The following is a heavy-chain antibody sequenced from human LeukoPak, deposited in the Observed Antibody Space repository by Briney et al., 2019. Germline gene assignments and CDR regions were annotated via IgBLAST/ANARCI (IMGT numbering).Heavy chain of an antibody. D-gene: IGHD2-21*02. Sequence: GGSLRLSWAASGFLVSDYSMNWVRQAPGKGLEWVSSISSVGTHIFYAESVRGRFTISRETAKNSVYLELNNLTDEDTAVYYCTGGYCGGDCYFQTFQVWGQGNLVIVS. CDR1: GFLVSDYS. CDR3: TGGYCGGDCYFQTFQV. V-gene: IGHV3-21*06. CDR2: ISSVGTHI. J-gene: IGHJ1*01.